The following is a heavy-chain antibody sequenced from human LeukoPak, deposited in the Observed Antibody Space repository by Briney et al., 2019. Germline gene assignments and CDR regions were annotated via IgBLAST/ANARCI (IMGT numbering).Heavy chain of an antibody. J-gene: IGHJ4*02. CDR3: AKDPYYYDSSGYQTHFDY. Sequence: PGGSLRLSCAASGFTFSSYAMSWVRQAPGKGLEWVSAISGSGGSTYYADSVKGRFTISRDNSKNTLYLQMNSLRAEDTAAYYCAKDPYYYDSSGYQTHFDYWGQGTLVTVSS. D-gene: IGHD3-22*01. V-gene: IGHV3-23*01. CDR2: ISGSGGST. CDR1: GFTFSSYA.